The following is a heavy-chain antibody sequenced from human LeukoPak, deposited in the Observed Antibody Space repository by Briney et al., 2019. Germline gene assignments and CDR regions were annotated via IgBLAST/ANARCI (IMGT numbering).Heavy chain of an antibody. CDR2: IPYDGSNK. CDR3: AKRVTYYYDSSGSSYDAFDI. D-gene: IGHD3-22*01. Sequence: GGSLRLSCAASGFTFSGYGMHWLRQAPGKGLEWVAVIPYDGSNKYYTDSVKGRFTISRDNSKNTLYLQMNSLRAEDTAVYYCAKRVTYYYDSSGSSYDAFDIWGQGTMVTVSS. CDR1: GFTFSGYG. V-gene: IGHV3-30*18. J-gene: IGHJ3*02.